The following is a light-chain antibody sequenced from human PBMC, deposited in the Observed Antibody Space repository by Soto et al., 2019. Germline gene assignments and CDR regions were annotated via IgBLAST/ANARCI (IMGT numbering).Light chain of an antibody. Sequence: DIQMTQSPSTLSASVGDRVTITCRASQSISNWLAWYQQKPGKAPQLLIYKASSLESGVPSRFSGSGSGTEFTLTIRSMQPADFATSYCQQYSPYSSMYTFGQGTKVDIK. CDR3: QQYSPYSSMYT. CDR1: QSISNW. V-gene: IGKV1-5*03. CDR2: KAS. J-gene: IGKJ2*01.